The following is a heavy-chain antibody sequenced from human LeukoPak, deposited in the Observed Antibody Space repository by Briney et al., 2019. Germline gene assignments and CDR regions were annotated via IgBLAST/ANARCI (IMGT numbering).Heavy chain of an antibody. Sequence: PGGSLRLSCAASGFTFSSYWMNWVRQAPGKGLECVSYMASSGRTIYSADSVMGRFTVSRDNTKNSLYLQMTSLSAEDTAVYYCARSGYGEYDFWGQGTLVTVSS. J-gene: IGHJ4*02. CDR2: MASSGRTI. V-gene: IGHV3-21*04. CDR3: ARSGYGEYDF. CDR1: GFTFSSYW. D-gene: IGHD5-12*01.